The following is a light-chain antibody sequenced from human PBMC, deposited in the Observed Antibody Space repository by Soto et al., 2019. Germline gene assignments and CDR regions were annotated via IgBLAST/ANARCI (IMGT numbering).Light chain of an antibody. Sequence: EILMEQSAAVLSVYPGESATLSCRASQSVSSHVVWYQQKPGQAPRLLMSDSPTGAAGIPARFSGSGSGTEFTLTISSLQPEDSATYYCQHLYSYLITFGQGTRLEIK. V-gene: IGKV3-15*01. CDR2: DSP. CDR3: QHLYSYLIT. J-gene: IGKJ5*01. CDR1: QSVSSH.